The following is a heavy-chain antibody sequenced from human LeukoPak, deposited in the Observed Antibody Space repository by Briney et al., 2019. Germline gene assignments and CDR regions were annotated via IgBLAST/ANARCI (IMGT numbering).Heavy chain of an antibody. CDR1: GFSFSSYW. Sequence: PGGSLRLSCAASGFSFSSYWMHWVRQAPGTGLVWVSQIHTDGSATYYADSVKGRFTISRDNAKNTLYLQMNSPRAEDTAVYYCAQRGQDYWGQGTLVTVSS. J-gene: IGHJ4*02. CDR3: AQRGQDY. V-gene: IGHV3-74*01. CDR2: IHTDGSAT. D-gene: IGHD6-25*01.